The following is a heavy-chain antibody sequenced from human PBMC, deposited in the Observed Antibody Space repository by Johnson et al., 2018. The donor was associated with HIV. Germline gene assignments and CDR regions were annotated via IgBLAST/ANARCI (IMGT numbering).Heavy chain of an antibody. CDR1: GFTFSSYG. Sequence: VQLVESGGGVVQPGGSLRLSCAASGFTFSSYGMHWVRQASGKGLEWVGRIRGRANTYATASAASLKGSFTISRDDSTNTAYLQMNSLTPEDTAVYYCARFPPGERDDAFDIWGQGTMVTVSS. CDR2: IRGRANTYAT. V-gene: IGHV3-73*01. CDR3: ARFPPGERDDAFDI. J-gene: IGHJ3*02. D-gene: IGHD1-1*01.